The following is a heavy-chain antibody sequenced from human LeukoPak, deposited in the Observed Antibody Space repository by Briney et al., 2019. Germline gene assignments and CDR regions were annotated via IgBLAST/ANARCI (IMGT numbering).Heavy chain of an antibody. D-gene: IGHD3-10*01. J-gene: IGHJ6*02. CDR1: GFSLSTSGMC. CDR2: IDWDDDE. V-gene: IGHV2-70*11. CDR3: ARRIWFGDRSISGGMDV. Sequence: SGPTLVNPTQPLTLTCTFSGFSLSTSGMCVSWIRQPPGKALEWLARIDWDDDEYYSTSLKTRLTISKDTSKNRVVLTMTNMDPVDTATYYCARRIWFGDRSISGGMDVWGQGTTVTVSS.